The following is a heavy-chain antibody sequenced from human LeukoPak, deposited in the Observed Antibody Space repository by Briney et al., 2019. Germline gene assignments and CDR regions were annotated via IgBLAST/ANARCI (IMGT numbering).Heavy chain of an antibody. Sequence: GWSLRLSCVASGFTFSSYGMHWVRQAPGKGLEWVAVIWYDGSNKYYADSVKGRFTISRDNSKNTLYLQMNSLRAEDTAVYYCARDLGILRYFDWLLTPYYYGMDVWGQGTTVTVSS. CDR1: GFTFSSYG. V-gene: IGHV3-33*01. CDR2: IWYDGSNK. D-gene: IGHD3-9*01. J-gene: IGHJ6*02. CDR3: ARDLGILRYFDWLLTPYYYGMDV.